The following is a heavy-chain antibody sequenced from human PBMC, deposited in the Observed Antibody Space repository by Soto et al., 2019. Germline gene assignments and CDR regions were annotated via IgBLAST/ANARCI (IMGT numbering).Heavy chain of an antibody. CDR2: IIPIFGTA. Sequence: GASVKVSCKASGGTFSSYAISWVRQAPGQGLEWMGGIIPIFGTANYAQKFQGRVTITADESTSTAYMELSSLRSEDTAVYYCASEGVGYFDYWGQGTLVTVSS. J-gene: IGHJ4*02. CDR1: GGTFSSYA. D-gene: IGHD2-2*01. CDR3: ASEGVGYFDY. V-gene: IGHV1-69*13.